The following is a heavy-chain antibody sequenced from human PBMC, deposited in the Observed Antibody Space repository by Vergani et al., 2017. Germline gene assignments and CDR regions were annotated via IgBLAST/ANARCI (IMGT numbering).Heavy chain of an antibody. CDR3: ARLYGRDSSGSKYFDY. V-gene: IGHV5-51*01. D-gene: IGHD3-22*01. J-gene: IGHJ4*02. CDR2: IHPADSDT. Sequence: EVQLVQSGAEVKKPGESLNISCQISGYSFTNYWIGWVRQMPGKGLEWMGIIHPADSDTRYSPSFQGQVTISVDKSISTAYLQRSSLRASDSAMYYFARLYGRDSSGSKYFDYWGQGTLVTVSS. CDR1: GYSFTNYW.